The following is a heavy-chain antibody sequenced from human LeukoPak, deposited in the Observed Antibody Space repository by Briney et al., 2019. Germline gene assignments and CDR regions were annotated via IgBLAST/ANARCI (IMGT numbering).Heavy chain of an antibody. CDR1: GFTFSSYA. CDR3: AKDRAAGTGY. Sequence: GGSLRLSCAAPGFTFSSYAMSWVRQAPGKGLEWVSAISGSGGSTYYADSVKGRFTISRDNSKNTLYPQMNSLRAEDTAVYYCAKDRAAGTGYWGQGTLVTVSS. V-gene: IGHV3-23*01. D-gene: IGHD6-13*01. CDR2: ISGSGGST. J-gene: IGHJ4*02.